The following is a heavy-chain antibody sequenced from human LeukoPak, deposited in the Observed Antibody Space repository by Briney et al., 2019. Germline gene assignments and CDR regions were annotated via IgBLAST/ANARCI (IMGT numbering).Heavy chain of an antibody. CDR2: MNPNSGNT. CDR1: GYTFTSYD. J-gene: IGHJ4*02. Sequence: GASVKVSCRASGYTFTSYDINWVRQATGQGLEWMGWMNPNSGNTGYAQKFQGRVTMTRSTSVSTAYMELSSLRSEDTAVYYCAKDSGTMVRGVFDYWGQGTLVTVSS. D-gene: IGHD3-10*01. V-gene: IGHV1-8*01. CDR3: AKDSGTMVRGVFDY.